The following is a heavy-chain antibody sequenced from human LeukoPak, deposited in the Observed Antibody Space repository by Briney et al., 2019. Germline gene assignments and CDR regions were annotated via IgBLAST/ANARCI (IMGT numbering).Heavy chain of an antibody. CDR2: IIPIFGTA. Sequence: SVKVSCKASGGTFSNYAISWVRQAPGQGLEWMGGIIPIFGTANYAQKFQGRVTITADESTSTAYMELSSLRPEDTAVYYCARGRNGDGYNYFDYWGQGTLVTVSS. CDR1: GGTFSNYA. J-gene: IGHJ4*02. CDR3: ARGRNGDGYNYFDY. V-gene: IGHV1-69*01. D-gene: IGHD5-24*01.